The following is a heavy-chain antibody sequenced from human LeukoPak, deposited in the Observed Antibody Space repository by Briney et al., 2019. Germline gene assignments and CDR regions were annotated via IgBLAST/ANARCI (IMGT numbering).Heavy chain of an antibody. Sequence: PGGSLRLSCAASGFTFSGYWMHWVRQAPGKGLVWVSRINSDGSSTTYADSVKGRFTISRENAKNKLYLQMNSLRAEDTAVYYCAREDAVAGTQINWFAPWGQGPLVTVSS. D-gene: IGHD6-19*01. CDR3: AREDAVAGTQINWFAP. CDR2: INSDGSST. V-gene: IGHV3-74*01. J-gene: IGHJ5*02. CDR1: GFTFSGYW.